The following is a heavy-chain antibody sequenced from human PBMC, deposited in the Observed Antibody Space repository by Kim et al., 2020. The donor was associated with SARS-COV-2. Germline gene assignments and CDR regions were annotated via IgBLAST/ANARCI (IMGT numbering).Heavy chain of an antibody. CDR3: ARIHYGVNAFDI. Sequence: KYYITSLKNRITSSKDTSKNQVVLTMTNMDPVDTATYYCARIHYGVNAFDIWGQGTMVTVSS. D-gene: IGHD3-10*01. CDR2: K. J-gene: IGHJ3*02. V-gene: IGHV2-70*01.